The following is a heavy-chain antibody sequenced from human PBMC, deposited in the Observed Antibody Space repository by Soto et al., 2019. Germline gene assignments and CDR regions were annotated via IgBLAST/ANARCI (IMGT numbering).Heavy chain of an antibody. D-gene: IGHD4-17*01. V-gene: IGHV4-34*01. CDR3: AREYGDYGVIDY. CDR1: GGSFSGYY. Sequence: QVQLQQWGAGLLKPSETLSLTCAVYGGSFSGYYWSWIRQPPGKGLEWIGKINHSGSTNYNPSLKSRVTISVDTSKNQFSLKLSSVTAADTAVYYCAREYGDYGVIDYWGQGTLVTVSS. J-gene: IGHJ4*02. CDR2: INHSGST.